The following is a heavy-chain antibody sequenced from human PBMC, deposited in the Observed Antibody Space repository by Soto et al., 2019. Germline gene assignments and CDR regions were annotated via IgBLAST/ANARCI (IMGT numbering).Heavy chain of an antibody. CDR3: ARVLSSTSFSSWFDP. V-gene: IGHV1-18*01. J-gene: IGHJ5*02. Sequence: ASVKVSCKASGYTFTSYGISRVRQAPGQGLEWMGWISAYNGNTNYAQKLQGRVTMTTDTSTSTAYMELRSLRSDDTAVYYCARVLSSTSFSSWFDPWGQGTLVTVSS. D-gene: IGHD2-2*01. CDR2: ISAYNGNT. CDR1: GYTFTSYG.